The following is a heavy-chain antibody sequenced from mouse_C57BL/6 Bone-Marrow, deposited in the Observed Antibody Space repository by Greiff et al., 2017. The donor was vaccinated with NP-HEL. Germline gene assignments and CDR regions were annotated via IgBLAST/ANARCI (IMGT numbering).Heavy chain of an antibody. V-gene: IGHV1-47*01. Sequence: QVQLKESGAELVKPGASVKMSCKASGYTFTTYPIEWMKQNHGKSLEWIGNFHPYNDDTKYNEKFKGKATLTVEKSSSTVYLELSRLTSDDSAVYYCAIYDYDRAWFAYWGQGTLVTVSA. CDR2: FHPYNDDT. CDR1: GYTFTTYP. J-gene: IGHJ3*01. CDR3: AIYDYDRAWFAY. D-gene: IGHD2-4*01.